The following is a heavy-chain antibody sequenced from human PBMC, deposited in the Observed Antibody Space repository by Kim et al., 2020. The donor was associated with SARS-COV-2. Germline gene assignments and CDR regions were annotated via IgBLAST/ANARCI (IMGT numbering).Heavy chain of an antibody. CDR3: ARVLPSNNYGLTGAFDV. CDR1: GGTLSNSA. D-gene: IGHD4-17*01. Sequence: SVKVSCKTSGGTLSNSAINWLRQAPGQRLEWMGRIIPGVGIKNSAQKFQGRVTFTVDKTTSTAVMELRSLISEDTAVYYCARVLPSNNYGLTGAFDVWGQGTLVTVSS. CDR2: IIPGVGIK. J-gene: IGHJ3*01. V-gene: IGHV1-69*04.